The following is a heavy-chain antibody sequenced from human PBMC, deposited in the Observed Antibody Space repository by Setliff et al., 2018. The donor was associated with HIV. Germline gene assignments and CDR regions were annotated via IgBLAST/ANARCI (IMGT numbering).Heavy chain of an antibody. D-gene: IGHD3-22*01. CDR3: ARGDYHDSTGYEGLDS. CDR1: SGSFSGYR. J-gene: IGHJ4*02. Sequence: PSETLSLTCAVYSGSFSGYRWTWIRQPPGKGLEWIGEINHRGSTTYNPSLRSRITISVDTSKNQFSLKLSSVTAADTAVYYCARGDYHDSTGYEGLDSWGQGTLVTVSS. CDR2: INHRGST. V-gene: IGHV4-34*01.